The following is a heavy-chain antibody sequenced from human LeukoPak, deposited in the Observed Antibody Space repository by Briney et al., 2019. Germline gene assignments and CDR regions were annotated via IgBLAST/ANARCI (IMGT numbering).Heavy chain of an antibody. Sequence: SETLSLTCTVSGGSISSYHWSWIRQPPGKGLEWIGYIYYSGSTYYNPSLKSRVTISVDTSKNQFSLKLSSVTAADTAVYYCASSYYYDSRGFTRTYYFDYWGQGTLVTVSS. V-gene: IGHV4-59*08. CDR2: IYYSGST. CDR3: ASSYYYDSRGFTRTYYFDY. J-gene: IGHJ4*02. CDR1: GGSISSYH. D-gene: IGHD3-22*01.